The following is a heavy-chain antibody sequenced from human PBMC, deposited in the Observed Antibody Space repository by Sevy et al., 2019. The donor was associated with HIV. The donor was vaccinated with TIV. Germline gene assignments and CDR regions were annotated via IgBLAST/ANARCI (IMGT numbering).Heavy chain of an antibody. CDR2: ISGPGLST. CDR3: AKALNPALESMIEVVLRTLKGFDV. Sequence: GGSLRLSCAASGFTFNTHAMTWVRQAPGKGLEWVSVISGPGLSTYYADSVKGRFTISRDNSKNILYLQMNSLRADDTATYYCAKALNPALESMIEVVLRTLKGFDVWGQGTMVTVSS. CDR1: GFTFNTHA. D-gene: IGHD3-22*01. V-gene: IGHV3-23*01. J-gene: IGHJ3*01.